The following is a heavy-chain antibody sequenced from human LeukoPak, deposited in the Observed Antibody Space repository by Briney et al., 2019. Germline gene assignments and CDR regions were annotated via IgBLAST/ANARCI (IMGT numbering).Heavy chain of an antibody. CDR3: ARDKGLTYYYDSSDDRDAFDI. Sequence: PGGALRLSCAASGCTFSSYGMHWVRQAPGKGLEGVAVIWYDGSNKYYADSVKGRFTVSRDNSKNTLYLQMNSLRAEDTAVYYCARDKGLTYYYDSSDDRDAFDIWGQRTMVTVSS. J-gene: IGHJ3*02. D-gene: IGHD3-22*01. CDR1: GCTFSSYG. CDR2: IWYDGSNK. V-gene: IGHV3-33*01.